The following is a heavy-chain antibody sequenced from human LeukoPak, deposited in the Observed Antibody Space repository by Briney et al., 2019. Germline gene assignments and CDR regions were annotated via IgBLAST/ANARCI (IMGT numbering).Heavy chain of an antibody. CDR3: ARDLGVGRAAVWFDY. Sequence: GGSLRLSCAASGFTFSSYWMHWVRQAPGKGLVWVSRINSDGSSTSYADSVKGRFTISRDNAKNTLYLQMNSLRAEDTAVYYCARDLGVGRAAVWFDYWGQGTLVTVSS. CDR1: GFTFSSYW. CDR2: INSDGSST. J-gene: IGHJ4*02. D-gene: IGHD6-13*01. V-gene: IGHV3-74*01.